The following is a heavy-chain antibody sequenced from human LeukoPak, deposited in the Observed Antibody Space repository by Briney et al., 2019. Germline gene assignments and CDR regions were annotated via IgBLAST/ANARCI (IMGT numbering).Heavy chain of an antibody. CDR2: IIPIFDTA. CDR1: GGTFSSYA. D-gene: IGHD5-12*01. J-gene: IGHJ4*02. Sequence: SVKVSCKASGGTFSSYAISWVRQAPGQGLEWMGGIIPIFDTANYAQKFQGRVTITADESTSTAYMELSSLRSEDTAVYYCARDPGYSGSRYYFDYWGQGTLVTVSS. CDR3: ARDPGYSGSRYYFDY. V-gene: IGHV1-69*13.